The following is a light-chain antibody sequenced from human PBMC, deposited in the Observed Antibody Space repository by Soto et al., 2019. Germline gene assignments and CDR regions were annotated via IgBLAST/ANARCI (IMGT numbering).Light chain of an antibody. V-gene: IGKV3-15*01. Sequence: EIVMTQSPATLSVSPGETATLSCRASQSVTYNLAWYQQKPGQGPRLLIYGAFTRATGIPARFSGSGSGTEFTLNISSLQSEDFAVYNCQQYKTWPPLTFGGGTKVEIK. CDR1: QSVTYN. J-gene: IGKJ4*01. CDR3: QQYKTWPPLT. CDR2: GAF.